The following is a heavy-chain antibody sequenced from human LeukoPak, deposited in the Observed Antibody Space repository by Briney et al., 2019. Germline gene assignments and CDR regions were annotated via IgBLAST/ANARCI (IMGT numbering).Heavy chain of an antibody. CDR3: AKDKSGSWYDY. D-gene: IGHD6-13*01. V-gene: IGHV3-7*04. CDR2: IKQDGSEK. CDR1: GFTFSSYW. J-gene: IGHJ4*02. Sequence: PPGGSLRLSCAASGFTFSSYWMSWVRQAPGKGLEWVANIKQDGSEKYYVDSVKGRFTISRDNSKNTMYLQMNSLRAEDTAVYYCAKDKSGSWYDYWGQGTLVTVSS.